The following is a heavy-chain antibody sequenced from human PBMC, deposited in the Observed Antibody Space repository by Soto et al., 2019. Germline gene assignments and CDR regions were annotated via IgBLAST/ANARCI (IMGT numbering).Heavy chain of an antibody. CDR3: TRDYSSSWHGTNWLDP. V-gene: IGHV3-49*03. CDR2: IRSKAYGGTT. J-gene: IGHJ5*02. CDR1: GFTFGGYA. Sequence: PGGSLRLSCTASGFTFGGYAMSWFRQAPGKGLEWVGFIRSKAYGGTTEYAASVKGRFTISRDDSKSIAYLQMNSLKTEDTAVYYCTRDYSSSWHGTNWLDPWGQGTLVTVSS. D-gene: IGHD6-13*01.